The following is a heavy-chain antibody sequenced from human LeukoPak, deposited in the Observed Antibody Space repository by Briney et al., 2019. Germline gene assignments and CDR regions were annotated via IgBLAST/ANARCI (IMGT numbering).Heavy chain of an antibody. CDR1: GGSISSYY. D-gene: IGHD3-16*01. J-gene: IGHJ4*02. Sequence: PSETLSLTCTVSGGSISSYYWSWIRQPPGKGLEWIGYIYYSGSTNYNPSLTSRVTISVDTSKNQFSLKLSSVTAADTAVYYCARHSKIPLWVDYWGQGTLVTVSS. CDR2: IYYSGST. CDR3: ARHSKIPLWVDY. V-gene: IGHV4-59*08.